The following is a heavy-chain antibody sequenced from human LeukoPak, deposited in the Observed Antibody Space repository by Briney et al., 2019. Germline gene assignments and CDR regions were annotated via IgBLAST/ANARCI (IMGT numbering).Heavy chain of an antibody. CDR1: GGTFSSYA. V-gene: IGHV1-69*04. CDR2: IIPILGIA. Sequence: GASVKVSCKASGGTFSSYAISWVRQAPGQGLEWMGRIIPILGIANYAQKFQGRVTITADKSTSTAYMELSSLRSEDTAVYYCAREDGSSSLDYWGQGTLVTVSS. CDR3: AREDGSSSLDY. D-gene: IGHD6-6*01. J-gene: IGHJ4*02.